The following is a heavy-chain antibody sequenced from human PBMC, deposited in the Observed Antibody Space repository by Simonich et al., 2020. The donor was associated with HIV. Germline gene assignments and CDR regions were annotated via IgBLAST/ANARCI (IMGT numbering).Heavy chain of an antibody. V-gene: IGHV4-34*01. Sequence: QVQLQQWGAGLLKPSETLSLTCAVYGGSFSGYYWSWTRQPPGKGLEWIGEINHSGSTNYNPSLKSRVTISVDTSKNQFSLKLSSVTAADTAVYYCARGFYQRLYYFDYWGKGTLVTVSS. J-gene: IGHJ4*02. CDR1: GGSFSGYY. CDR3: ARGFYQRLYYFDY. CDR2: INHSGST. D-gene: IGHD2-2*01.